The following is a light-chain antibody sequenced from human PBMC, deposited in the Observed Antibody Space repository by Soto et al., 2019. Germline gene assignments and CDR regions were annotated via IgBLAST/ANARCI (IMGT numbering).Light chain of an antibody. CDR1: QSISYY. J-gene: IGKJ1*01. V-gene: IGKV1-39*01. Sequence: DIQMTQSPSSLSASVGDRVTITCRASQSISYYLNWYQQKPGRAPRLLIYTTSSLQSGVPSKFSDSASGTDFTLTISSLQPEDFATYYCQQSYTTPWTFGQGTKVDIK. CDR3: QQSYTTPWT. CDR2: TTS.